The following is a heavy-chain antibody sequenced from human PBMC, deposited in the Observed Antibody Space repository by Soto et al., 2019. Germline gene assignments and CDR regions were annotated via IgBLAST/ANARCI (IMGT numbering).Heavy chain of an antibody. D-gene: IGHD3-22*01. CDR1: GGSVSSGSYY. V-gene: IGHV4-61*01. J-gene: IGHJ4*02. CDR3: TTIYYYDSSGYYSDY. Sequence: SETLSLTCTVSGGSVSSGSYYWSWIRQPPGKGLEWIGYIYYSGSTNYNPSLKSRVTISVDTSKNQFSLKLSSVTAADTAVYYCTTIYYYDSSGYYSDYWGQGTLVTVSS. CDR2: IYYSGST.